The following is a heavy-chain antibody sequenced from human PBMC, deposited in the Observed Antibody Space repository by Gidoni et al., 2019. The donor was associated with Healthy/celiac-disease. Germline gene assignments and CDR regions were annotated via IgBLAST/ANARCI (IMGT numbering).Heavy chain of an antibody. CDR1: GGSISRSSYY. CDR2: IYYSGST. D-gene: IGHD3-22*01. CDR3: ASTPYYYDSSGYYYRDY. J-gene: IGHJ4*02. Sequence: QLQLQESGPGLVKPSETLSLTCTVSGGSISRSSYYWGWIRQPPGKGLEWIGSIYYSGSTYYNPSLKSRVTISVDTSKNQFSLKLSSVTAADTAVYYCASTPYYYDSSGYYYRDYWGQGTLVTVSS. V-gene: IGHV4-39*01.